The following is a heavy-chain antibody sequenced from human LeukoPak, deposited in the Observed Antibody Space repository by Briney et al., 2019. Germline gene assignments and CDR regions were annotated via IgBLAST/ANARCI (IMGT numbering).Heavy chain of an antibody. Sequence: PGGSLRLSCAASGFPFSSYAMSWVRQSPGKGLEWVSAISGGNGNTYYAYYSDSVRGRFTISRDSSKNTLYLQMNSLRAEDTAVYYCAKGPTIFGVNIKWEYYYGMDVWGQGTTVTVSS. CDR1: GFPFSSYA. J-gene: IGHJ6*02. CDR2: ISGGNGNT. D-gene: IGHD3-3*01. CDR3: AKGPTIFGVNIKWEYYYGMDV. V-gene: IGHV3-23*01.